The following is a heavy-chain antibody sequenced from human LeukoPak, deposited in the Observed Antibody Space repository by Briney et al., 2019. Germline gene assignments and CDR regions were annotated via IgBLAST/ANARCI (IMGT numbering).Heavy chain of an antibody. D-gene: IGHD7-27*01. CDR3: VQDWAWGAFGY. CDR2: INSDGINT. CDR1: GFTFSNYW. J-gene: IGHJ4*02. V-gene: IGHV3-74*01. Sequence: GGSLRLSCAASGFTFSNYWMHWVRQAPGKGLVWVSRINSDGINTSYADSVKGRFTISRDNAKNTLNLQMNSLRAEDTAVYYCVQDWAWGAFGYWGQGTLVTVSS.